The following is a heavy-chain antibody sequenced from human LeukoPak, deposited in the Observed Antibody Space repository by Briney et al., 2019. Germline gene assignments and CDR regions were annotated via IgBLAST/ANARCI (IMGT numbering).Heavy chain of an antibody. CDR2: INTSGST. V-gene: IGHV4-61*02. CDR3: ARLNLPATVGAFDI. J-gene: IGHJ3*02. CDR1: GGSISRGGNF. D-gene: IGHD2-2*01. Sequence: SQTLSLTCTVAGGSISRGGNFGGWIGQPAGKGREGMGRINTSGSTNYNPSLKSRVTMSVDTSKNQFSLKLNSVTAAETAVYYCARLNLPATVGAFDIWGQGTMVTVSS.